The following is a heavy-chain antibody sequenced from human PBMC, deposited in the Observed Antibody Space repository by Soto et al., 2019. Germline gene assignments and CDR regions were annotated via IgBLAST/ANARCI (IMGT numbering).Heavy chain of an antibody. CDR2: ISAYNGNT. CDR3: ARDVRVAGTYTLDY. D-gene: IGHD6-19*01. CDR1: GYTFTGYG. J-gene: IGHJ4*02. Sequence: ASVKVSCKASGYTFTGYGISWVRQAPGQGLEWMGWISAYNGNTNYAQKLQGRVTMTTDTSTSTAHMELRSLRSDDTAVYYCARDVRVAGTYTLDYWGQGTLVTVSS. V-gene: IGHV1-18*01.